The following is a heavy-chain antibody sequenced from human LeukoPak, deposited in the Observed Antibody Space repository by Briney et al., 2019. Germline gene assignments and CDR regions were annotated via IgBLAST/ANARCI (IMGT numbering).Heavy chain of an antibody. D-gene: IGHD3-10*01. CDR3: ARVAGLYYGTVDY. CDR1: GFTVSSNY. J-gene: IGHJ4*02. Sequence: PGGSPRLSCAASGFTVSSNYMSWVRQAPGKGLEWVSVIYSGGSAYYADSVKGRFTISRDNSKNTLYLQMNSLRAEDTAVYYCARVAGLYYGTVDYWGQGTLVTVSS. CDR2: IYSGGSA. V-gene: IGHV3-53*01.